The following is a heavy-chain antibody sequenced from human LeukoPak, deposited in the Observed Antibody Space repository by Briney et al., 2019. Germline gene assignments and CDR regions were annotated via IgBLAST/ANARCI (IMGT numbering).Heavy chain of an antibody. Sequence: PGGSLRLSCAASGFTFGTFWMTWVRQAPGKGLEWVGNINQDGSAKYYVDSVKGRFTISRDNARNSLYLQMNSLRAEDAAVYYCARDSGYFDLWGRGTPVTVSS. CDR2: INQDGSAK. CDR3: ARDSGYFDL. J-gene: IGHJ2*01. CDR1: GFTFGTFW. V-gene: IGHV3-7*01.